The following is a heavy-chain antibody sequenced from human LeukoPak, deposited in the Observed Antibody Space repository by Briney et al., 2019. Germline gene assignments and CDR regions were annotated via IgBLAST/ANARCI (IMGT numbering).Heavy chain of an antibody. J-gene: IGHJ5*02. CDR1: GGTFSSYA. D-gene: IGHD2-15*01. CDR3: ARGVCSSGSCYQNWFDP. V-gene: IGHV1-69*05. CDR2: IIPIFGTA. Sequence: SVKVSCKASGGTFSSYAISWVRQAPGQGLEWMGRIIPIFGTANYAQKFQGRVTITTDESTSTAHMELSSLRSEDTAVYYCARGVCSSGSCYQNWFDPWGQGTLVTVSS.